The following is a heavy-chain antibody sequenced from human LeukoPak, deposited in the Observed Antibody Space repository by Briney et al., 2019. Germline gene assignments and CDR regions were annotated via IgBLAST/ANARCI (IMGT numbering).Heavy chain of an antibody. Sequence: SETLSLTCAVFGDSMSTKSYYWGWVRQPPGKGLEWIGTISYDGRAYSNPSLQSRLTISIDASKNQFSLRLTSMTAADSAVYYCARDRYSGYVDYWGQGTLVTVSS. J-gene: IGHJ4*02. V-gene: IGHV4-39*07. CDR3: ARDRYSGYVDY. CDR1: GDSMSTKSYY. D-gene: IGHD1-26*01. CDR2: ISYDGRA.